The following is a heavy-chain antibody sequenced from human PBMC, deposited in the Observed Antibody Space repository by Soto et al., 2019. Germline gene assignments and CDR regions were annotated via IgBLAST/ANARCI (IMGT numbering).Heavy chain of an antibody. D-gene: IGHD6-13*01. Sequence: GGSLRLSCVTSGFFLSNFVMHWVCQSPGKGLVWVSVIWYDGSNTYQGESVKGRFTMSRDNSKNTLYLQMNSLRAEDTAVYYCARDESATAGFDYWGQGTFVTVSS. V-gene: IGHV3-33*01. J-gene: IGHJ4*02. CDR2: IWYDGSNT. CDR1: GFFLSNFV. CDR3: ARDESATAGFDY.